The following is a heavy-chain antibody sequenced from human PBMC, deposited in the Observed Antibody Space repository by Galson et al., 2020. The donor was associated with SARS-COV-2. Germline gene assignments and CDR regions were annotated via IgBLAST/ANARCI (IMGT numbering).Heavy chain of an antibody. J-gene: IGHJ5*01. CDR3: ARAYYEFWSGYDIWFDS. D-gene: IGHD3-3*01. Sequence: SETLSLTCAVSGGSNSSGGYSCTWIRQPPGKGLEWIGYIYQSGSTYYNPSRKSRVTISVDRSKNQFSLKRTCVTAADTAVYYCARAYYEFWSGYDIWFDSGGQGTLVIVSS. CDR1: GGSNSSGGYS. V-gene: IGHV4-30-2*01. CDR2: IYQSGST.